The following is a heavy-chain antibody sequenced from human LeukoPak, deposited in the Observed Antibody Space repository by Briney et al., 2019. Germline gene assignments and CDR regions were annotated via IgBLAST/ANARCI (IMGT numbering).Heavy chain of an antibody. CDR3: AKARSGLYYDSSGCDY. V-gene: IGHV3-30*02. CDR2: IRNIGSTK. CDR1: GFIFSSFG. D-gene: IGHD3-22*01. Sequence: GGSLRLSCAASGFIFSSFGMHWVRQAPGKGLEWVAYIRNIGSTKYYADSVKGRFTVSRDNSKKTLYLQMNSLRSEDTAFYYCAKARSGLYYDSSGCDYWGQGTLVTVSS. J-gene: IGHJ4*02.